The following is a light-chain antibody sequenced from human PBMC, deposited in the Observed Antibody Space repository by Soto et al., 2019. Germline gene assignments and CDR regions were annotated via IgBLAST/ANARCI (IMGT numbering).Light chain of an antibody. V-gene: IGLV2-14*01. Sequence: QSVLTQPASVSGSPGQSITISCTGTSSDVGGYDSVSWYRQDPGKAPKLIISDVTNRPSGVSDRFSGSKSGNTASLTISGLQDEDEADYYCSSFTSSITYVFGTGTQLTVL. J-gene: IGLJ1*01. CDR3: SSFTSSITYV. CDR1: SSDVGGYDS. CDR2: DVT.